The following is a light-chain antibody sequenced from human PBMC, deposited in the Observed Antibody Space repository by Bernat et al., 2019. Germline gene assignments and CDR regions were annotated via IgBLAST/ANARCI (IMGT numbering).Light chain of an antibody. CDR3: AAWDDSLRGPV. CDR2: SNN. J-gene: IGLJ2*01. Sequence: QSVLTQPPSASGTPGQRVTISCSGSSSNIGNNTVNWYQQLPGTAPKLLIYSNNKRPSGVPDRFSGSKSGTSASLPISGLQSEDEADYYCAAWDDSLRGPVFGGGTKLTVL. V-gene: IGLV1-44*01. CDR1: SSNIGNNT.